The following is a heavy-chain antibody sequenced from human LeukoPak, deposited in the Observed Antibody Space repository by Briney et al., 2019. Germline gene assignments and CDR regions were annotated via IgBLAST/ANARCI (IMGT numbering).Heavy chain of an antibody. CDR3: AKDRDPYDYGSGSYYNGVFDY. D-gene: IGHD3-10*01. J-gene: IGHJ4*02. CDR1: GFTFSGCS. CDR2: ISSSSSYI. V-gene: IGHV3-21*04. Sequence: GGSLRLSCAASGFTFSGCSMNWVRQAPGKGLEWVSSISSSSSYIYYADSVKGRFTISRDDAKNSLYLQMNSLRAEDTAVYYCAKDRDPYDYGSGSYYNGVFDYWGQGTLVTVSS.